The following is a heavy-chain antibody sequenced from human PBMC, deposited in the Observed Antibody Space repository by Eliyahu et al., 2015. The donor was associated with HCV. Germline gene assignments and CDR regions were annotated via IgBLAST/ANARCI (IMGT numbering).Heavy chain of an antibody. CDR2: IKTKTDGGTT. CDR1: GFVFNNAW. J-gene: IGHJ4*02. Sequence: EVQLVESGGGLVKPGGSLRLSCAASGFVFNNAWMSWVRQAPGKGLGWVGRIKTKTDGGTTDYAAPVTGRFTISRDDSKNTLYLQMNSLKTEDTAVYYCTKLSAYHLDYWGQGTLVTVSS. V-gene: IGHV3-15*01. CDR3: TKLSAYHLDY. D-gene: IGHD3-16*01.